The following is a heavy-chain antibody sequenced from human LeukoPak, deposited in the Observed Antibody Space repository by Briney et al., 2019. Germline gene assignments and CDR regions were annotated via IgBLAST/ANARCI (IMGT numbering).Heavy chain of an antibody. CDR2: ISYDGSNK. CDR1: GFTFSSYA. Sequence: GSLRLSCAASGFTFSSYAMHWVRQAPGKGLEWVAVISYDGSNKYYADSVKGRFTISRDNSKNTLYLQMNSLRAEDTAVYYCAKVSPSANFDYWGQGTLVTVSS. V-gene: IGHV3-30-3*01. CDR3: AKVSPSANFDY. J-gene: IGHJ4*02.